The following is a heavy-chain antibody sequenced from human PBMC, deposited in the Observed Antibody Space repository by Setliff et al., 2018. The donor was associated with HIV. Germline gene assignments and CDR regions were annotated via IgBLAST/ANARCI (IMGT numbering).Heavy chain of an antibody. CDR3: ATLNFPLNWFDP. J-gene: IGHJ5*02. V-gene: IGHV4-39*01. CDR2: ISYSGST. Sequence: SETLSLTCSVSGASISSSPYYWAWIRQPPGKGPEWIATISYSGSTHYNLALMSRVTISMDTSRNQFSVKLSSVTAADTAIYYCATLNFPLNWFDPWGQGTPVTVSS. CDR1: GASISSSPYY.